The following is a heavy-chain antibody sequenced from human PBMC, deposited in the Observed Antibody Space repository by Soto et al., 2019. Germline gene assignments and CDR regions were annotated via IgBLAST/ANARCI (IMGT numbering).Heavy chain of an antibody. CDR3: AKVAVLLSWGEVVVPAVNAALAI. J-gene: IGHJ3*02. D-gene: IGHD2-2*01. Sequence: SQRHPWGAAGGTFRGYGIRRVRQNTRKGLEWVSAISGSGGSTYYADSVKGRFTISRDNSKNTLYLQMNSLRAEDTAVYYCAKVAVLLSWGEVVVPAVNAALAIWGQGTLVTVS. CDR1: GGTFRGYG. V-gene: IGHV3-23*01. CDR2: ISGSGGST.